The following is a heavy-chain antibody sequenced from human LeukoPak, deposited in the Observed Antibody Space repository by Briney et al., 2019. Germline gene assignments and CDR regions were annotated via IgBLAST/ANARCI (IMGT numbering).Heavy chain of an antibody. CDR2: RIPIFGTA. J-gene: IGHJ4*02. Sequence: GASVKVSCKASGGTFTSYAISWVRQAPGQGVEWRGGRIPIFGTANYEQKFHGRVTITTDESTSTDYMELSSQRATDTTVYYCARDMPSNEHSDVYYYVSSARGSYFDYWGQGTLVTVSS. CDR1: GGTFTSYA. D-gene: IGHD3-22*01. V-gene: IGHV1-69*05. CDR3: ARDMPSNEHSDVYYYVSSARGSYFDY.